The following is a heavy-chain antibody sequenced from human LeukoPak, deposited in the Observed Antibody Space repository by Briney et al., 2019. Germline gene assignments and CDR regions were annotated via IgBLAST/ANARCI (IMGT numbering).Heavy chain of an antibody. D-gene: IGHD3-22*01. Sequence: GGSLRLSCAASGFTLSSYWMHWVRQVPGKGLEWVSYISSSGSTIYYADSVKGRFTISRDNAKNSPYLQMNSLRAEDTAVYYCASDDSSPSWGQGTLVTVSS. CDR2: ISSSGSTI. J-gene: IGHJ5*02. CDR3: ASDDSSPS. CDR1: GFTLSSYW. V-gene: IGHV3-48*04.